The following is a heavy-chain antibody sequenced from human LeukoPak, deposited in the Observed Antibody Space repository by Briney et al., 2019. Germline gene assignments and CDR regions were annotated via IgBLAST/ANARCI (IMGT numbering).Heavy chain of an antibody. D-gene: IGHD1-1*01. CDR2: ISTSSTFK. CDR3: ARGPAGMTEFYFGLDV. J-gene: IGHJ6*02. V-gene: IGHV3-21*01. CDR1: GFTFSSYS. Sequence: PGGSLRLSCAASGFTFSSYSMNWVRQAPGKGLEWVSSISTSSTFKEYGDLVKGRFSISRDNARRTVYLQMNDLRVEDTAVYFCARGPAGMTEFYFGLDVWGQGTTVTVSS.